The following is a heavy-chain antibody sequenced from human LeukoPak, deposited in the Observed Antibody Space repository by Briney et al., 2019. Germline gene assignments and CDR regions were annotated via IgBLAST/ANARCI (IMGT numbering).Heavy chain of an antibody. CDR1: GYSFTSHY. CDR3: ARGTMVRGVISRHNWFDP. J-gene: IGHJ5*02. Sequence: ASVKVSCKASGYSFTSHYMHWVRQAPGQGLEWMGLINPSGSSTLYAQKFQGRVTMTRDMSTTTDYMELSSLRSDDTAVYYCARGTMVRGVISRHNWFDPWGQGTLVTVSS. D-gene: IGHD3-10*01. V-gene: IGHV1-46*01. CDR2: INPSGSST.